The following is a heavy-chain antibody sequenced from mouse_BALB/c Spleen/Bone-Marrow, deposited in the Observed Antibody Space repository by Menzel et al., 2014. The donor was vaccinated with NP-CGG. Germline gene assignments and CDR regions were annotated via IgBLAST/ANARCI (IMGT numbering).Heavy chain of an antibody. CDR2: INPYNGAT. V-gene: IGHV1-26*01. Sequence: EVQLQQSGPELVKPGASVKISGKASGYSFTGYYMHWVKQSHVKSLEWIGRINPYNGATSYNQNFKDKASLTVDKSSSTAYMDLHSLTSEDSAVYYCARSSYYAMDYWGQGTSVTVSS. CDR1: GYSFTGYY. J-gene: IGHJ4*01. CDR3: ARSSYYAMDY.